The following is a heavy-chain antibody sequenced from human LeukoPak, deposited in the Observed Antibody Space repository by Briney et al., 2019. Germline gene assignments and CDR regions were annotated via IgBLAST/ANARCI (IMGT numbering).Heavy chain of an antibody. CDR3: ARGVEMATISFDY. J-gene: IGHJ4*02. D-gene: IGHD5-24*01. CDR2: IHPNGNT. CDR1: GGSISSYC. V-gene: IGHV4-4*07. Sequence: SETLSLTCTVSGGSISSYCWNWIRQPAGKGLEWIGRIHPNGNTNYNPSLKSRVTMSVDTSKNQFSLKLSSVTAADTAVYYCARGVEMATISFDYWGQGTLVTVSS.